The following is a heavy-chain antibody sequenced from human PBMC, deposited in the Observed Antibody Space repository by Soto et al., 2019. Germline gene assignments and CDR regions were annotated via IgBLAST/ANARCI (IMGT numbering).Heavy chain of an antibody. V-gene: IGHV4-31*03. CDR3: AREAVAGVIDY. D-gene: IGHD6-19*01. J-gene: IGHJ4*02. CDR1: GCSISSGGYY. Sequence: QVQLQESGPGLVKPSQTLSLTCTVSGCSISSGGYYWSWIRQHPGKGLEWIGYIYYSGSTYHNPSLKSRVTISVDTSKNQFSLKLSSVTAADTAVYYCAREAVAGVIDYWGQGTLVTVSS. CDR2: IYYSGST.